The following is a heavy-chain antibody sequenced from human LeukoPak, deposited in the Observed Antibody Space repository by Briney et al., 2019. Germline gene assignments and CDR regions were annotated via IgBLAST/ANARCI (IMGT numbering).Heavy chain of an antibody. CDR2: IYYSGST. Sequence: SETLSLTCTVSGGSISSYYWGWIRQPPGKGLEWIGSIYYSGSTYYNPSLKSRVTISVDTSKNQFSLKLSSVTAADTAVYYCARAQKMLLWFGELPAWFDPWGQGTLVTVSS. CDR1: GGSISSYY. D-gene: IGHD3-10*01. V-gene: IGHV4-39*07. CDR3: ARAQKMLLWFGELPAWFDP. J-gene: IGHJ5*02.